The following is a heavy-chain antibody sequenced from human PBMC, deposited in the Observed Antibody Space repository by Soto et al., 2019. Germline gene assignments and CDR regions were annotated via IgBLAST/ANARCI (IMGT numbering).Heavy chain of an antibody. CDR1: GYTFTNSG. J-gene: IGHJ5*02. CDR3: ARGFPLWFDP. Sequence: ASVKVSCKASGYTFTNSGISWVRQAPGQGLEWMGWISTDNGNTNYAQHLQGRVSMTTDTSTSTAYMELSSLRSEDTAVYYCARGFPLWFDPWGQGTLVTVSS. V-gene: IGHV1-18*01. CDR2: ISTDNGNT. D-gene: IGHD3-3*01.